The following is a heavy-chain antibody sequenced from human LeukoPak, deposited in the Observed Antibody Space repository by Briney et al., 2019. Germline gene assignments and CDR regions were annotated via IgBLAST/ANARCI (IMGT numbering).Heavy chain of an antibody. CDR2: INTNTGNP. CDR3: ARVAYCGGDCFDWYFDL. CDR1: GYTFTSYA. D-gene: IGHD2-21*02. J-gene: IGHJ2*01. Sequence: ASVKVSCKASGYTFTSYAMNWVRQAPGQGLEWMGWINTNTGNPTYAQGFTGRFVFSLDPSVSTAYLQISSLKAEDTAVYYCARVAYCGGDCFDWYFDLWGRGTLVTVSS. V-gene: IGHV7-4-1*02.